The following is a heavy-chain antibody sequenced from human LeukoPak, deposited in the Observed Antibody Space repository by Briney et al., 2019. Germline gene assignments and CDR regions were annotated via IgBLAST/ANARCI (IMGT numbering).Heavy chain of an antibody. Sequence: GGSLRLSCAASGFTFSSYEMNWVRQAPGKGLEWVSYISSSGSTIYYADSVKGRFTISRDNAKNSLYLQMNSLRAEDTAVYYCAREVVTAIWINFDYWGQGTLVTVSS. CDR2: ISSSGSTI. J-gene: IGHJ4*02. CDR3: AREVVTAIWINFDY. CDR1: GFTFSSYE. V-gene: IGHV3-48*03. D-gene: IGHD2-21*02.